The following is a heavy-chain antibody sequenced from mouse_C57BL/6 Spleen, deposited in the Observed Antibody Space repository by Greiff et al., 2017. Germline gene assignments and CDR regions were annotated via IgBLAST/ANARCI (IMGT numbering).Heavy chain of an antibody. D-gene: IGHD2-3*01. Sequence: QVQLQQSGPELVKPGASVKISCKASGYAFSSSWMNWVKQRPGKGLEWIGRFYPGDGDTNYNGKFKGKATLTADKSSSTAYMQLSSLTSEDCAVCFCARIDEDYCDYWGQGTTLTVSS. CDR3: ARIDEDYCDY. V-gene: IGHV1-82*01. CDR1: GYAFSSSW. CDR2: FYPGDGDT. J-gene: IGHJ2*01.